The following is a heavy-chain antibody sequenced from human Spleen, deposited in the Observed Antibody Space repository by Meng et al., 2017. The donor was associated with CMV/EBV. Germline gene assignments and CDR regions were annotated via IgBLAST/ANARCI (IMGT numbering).Heavy chain of an antibody. J-gene: IGHJ6*02. V-gene: IGHV3-66*02. Sequence: GGSLRLSCAASGFTVSSNYMSWVRQAPGKGLEWVSVIYSGGSTYYADSVKGRFTISRDNSKNTLYLQMNRLRAEDTAVYYCACPTVTTPYYYGMDVWGQGTTVTVSS. CDR3: ACPTVTTPYYYGMDV. D-gene: IGHD4-11*01. CDR1: GFTVSSNY. CDR2: IYSGGST.